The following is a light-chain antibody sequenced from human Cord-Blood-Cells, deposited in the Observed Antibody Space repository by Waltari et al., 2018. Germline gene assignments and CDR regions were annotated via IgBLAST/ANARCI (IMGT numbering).Light chain of an antibody. J-gene: IGKJ2*01. Sequence: DIQMTQSPSTLSASVGVRVTITCRASQSISSWLAWHPQKPGKAPKLLIYDDSSLESGVPPRFSGSGSGTEFTLTIRSLQPDDFATYYCQQYNRYSNTFGQGTKLEIK. V-gene: IGKV1-5*01. CDR1: QSISSW. CDR2: DDS. CDR3: QQYNRYSNT.